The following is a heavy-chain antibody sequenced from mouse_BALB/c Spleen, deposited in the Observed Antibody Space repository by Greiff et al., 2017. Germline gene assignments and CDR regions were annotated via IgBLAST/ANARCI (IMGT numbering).Heavy chain of an antibody. Sequence: EVKLMESGGGLVKPGGSLKLSCAASGFTFSSYAMSWVRQSPEKRLEWVAEISSGGSYTYYPDTVTGRFTISRDNAKNTLYLEMSSLRSEDTAMYYCARDLRYDYEEDYYAMDYWGQGTSVTVSS. CDR1: GFTFSSYA. D-gene: IGHD2-4*01. V-gene: IGHV5-9-4*01. CDR3: ARDLRYDYEEDYYAMDY. J-gene: IGHJ4*01. CDR2: ISSGGSYT.